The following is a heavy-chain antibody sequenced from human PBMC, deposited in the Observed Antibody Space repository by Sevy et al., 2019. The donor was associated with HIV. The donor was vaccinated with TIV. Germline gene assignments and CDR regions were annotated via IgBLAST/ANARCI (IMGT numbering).Heavy chain of an antibody. J-gene: IGHJ3*01. CDR1: GGSIISSTYY. CDR2: VYYSGST. Sequence: SETLSLTCTVSGGSIISSTYYWGWIRQPPGKGLEWIGSVYYSGSTDYNPSLRSRVTISVDMFKDHFSLKLSSVTAADTAVYYCARRGSGPAFDVRGQGTMVTVSS. V-gene: IGHV4-39*02. CDR3: ARRGSGPAFDV. D-gene: IGHD3-10*01.